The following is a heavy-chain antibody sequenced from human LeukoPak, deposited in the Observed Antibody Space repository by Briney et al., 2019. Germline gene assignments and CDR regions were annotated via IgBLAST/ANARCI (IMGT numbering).Heavy chain of an antibody. D-gene: IGHD3-16*01. Sequence: GASVKVSCKTSGYTFTGYYMHWVQQAPGQGLEWMGRINPNSGGTNYAQKFQGRVTMTRDTSISTAYMELSRLRSDDTAVYYCARDLTRYVWGSYNYWGQGTLVTVSS. V-gene: IGHV1-2*06. CDR1: GYTFTGYY. J-gene: IGHJ4*02. CDR3: ARDLTRYVWGSYNY. CDR2: INPNSGGT.